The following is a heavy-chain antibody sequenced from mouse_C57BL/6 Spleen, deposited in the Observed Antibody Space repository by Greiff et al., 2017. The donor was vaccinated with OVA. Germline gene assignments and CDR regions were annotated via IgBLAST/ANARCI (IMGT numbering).Heavy chain of an antibody. CDR1: GFNIKNNY. V-gene: IGHV14-3*01. CDR2: IDPANGNN. CDR3: ASPYDGYAMDY. Sequence: EVKLVESVAELVRPGASVKLSCTASGFNIKNNYMHWVKQRPEQGLEWIGRIDPANGNNKYEQKFQGKATITADTSSNTAYLQLSSLTSEDTAIYYCASPYDGYAMDYWGQGTSVTVSS. D-gene: IGHD1-1*01. J-gene: IGHJ4*01.